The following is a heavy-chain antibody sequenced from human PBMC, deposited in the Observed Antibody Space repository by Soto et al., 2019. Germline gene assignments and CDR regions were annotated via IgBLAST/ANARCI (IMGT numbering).Heavy chain of an antibody. V-gene: IGHV1-46*01. CDR1: GYAFTSYD. Sequence: GASVNFSCNASGYAFTSYDMHWVRQAPGQGLEWMGIINPSGGSTSYAQKFQGRVTMTRDTSTSTVYMELSSLRSEDTAVYYCARWGLVPAAKVAFDIWGQGTMVTVS. CDR3: ARWGLVPAAKVAFDI. J-gene: IGHJ3*02. CDR2: INPSGGST. D-gene: IGHD2-2*01.